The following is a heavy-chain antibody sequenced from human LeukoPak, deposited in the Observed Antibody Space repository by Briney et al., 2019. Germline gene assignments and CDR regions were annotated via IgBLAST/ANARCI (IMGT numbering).Heavy chain of an antibody. Sequence: SETLSLTCTVSGGSISSYYWSWIRQPAGKGLEWIGRIYTSGSTNYNPSLKSRVTMSVDTSKNQFSLKLSSVTAADTAVYYCAREGGDITAYYMDVWGKGTTVTVSS. CDR2: IYTSGST. CDR3: AREGGDITAYYMDV. J-gene: IGHJ6*03. CDR1: GGSISSYY. V-gene: IGHV4-4*07. D-gene: IGHD2-21*01.